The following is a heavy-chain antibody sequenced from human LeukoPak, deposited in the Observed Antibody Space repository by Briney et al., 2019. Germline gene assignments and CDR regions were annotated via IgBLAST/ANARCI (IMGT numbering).Heavy chain of an antibody. Sequence: GASVKASCKASGGTFSSYAISWVRQAPGQGLEWMGRIIPILGIANYAQKFQGRVTITADKSTSTAYMELSSLRSEDTAVYYCARGSGSGWYAFDYWGQGTLVTVSS. CDR1: GGTFSSYA. J-gene: IGHJ4*02. CDR3: ARGSGSGWYAFDY. V-gene: IGHV1-69*04. D-gene: IGHD6-19*01. CDR2: IIPILGIA.